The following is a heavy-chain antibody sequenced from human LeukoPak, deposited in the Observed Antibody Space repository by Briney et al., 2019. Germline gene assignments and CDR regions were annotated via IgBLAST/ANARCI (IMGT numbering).Heavy chain of an antibody. CDR1: GFPLSSYG. V-gene: IGHV3-64D*09. CDR3: VRGYSFGPYGMDV. CDR2: ISDSGGST. Sequence: GGSLRLSCSASGFPLSSYGRNWVGQAPGKGLKYVEAISDSGGSTYYADSVKGRFTISRDNSKNTLYLQMSSLRAEDTAVYFCVRGYSFGPYGMDVWGQGTTVTVSS. D-gene: IGHD2-15*01. J-gene: IGHJ6*02.